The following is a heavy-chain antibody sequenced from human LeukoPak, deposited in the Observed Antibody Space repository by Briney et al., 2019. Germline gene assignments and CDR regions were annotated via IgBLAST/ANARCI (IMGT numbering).Heavy chain of an antibody. CDR1: GGSISSGDYY. CDR3: ARLGGGNSASWFDP. Sequence: TLSLTCTASGGSISSGDYYWSWIRQPPGKGLEWIGYIYYSGSTYYNPSLKSRATISVDTSKNQFSLNLSSVTAADTAVYYCARLGGGNSASWFDPWGQGTLVTVSS. D-gene: IGHD4-23*01. CDR2: IYYSGST. V-gene: IGHV4-30-4*01. J-gene: IGHJ5*02.